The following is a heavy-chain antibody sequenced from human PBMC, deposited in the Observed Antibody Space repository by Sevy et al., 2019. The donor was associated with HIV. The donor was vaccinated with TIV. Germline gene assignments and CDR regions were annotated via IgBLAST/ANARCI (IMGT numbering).Heavy chain of an antibody. CDR3: ARDLVSGDAFDI. CDR2: IYSGGST. V-gene: IGHV3-53*01. Sequence: GGSLRLSCAASGFTVSSNYMSWVRQAPGKGLEWVSVIYSGGSTYYADSVKGRFTNSRNNSKNTLYLQMNSLRAEDTAVYYCARDLVSGDAFDIWGQGTMVTVSS. CDR1: GFTVSSNY. D-gene: IGHD1-26*01. J-gene: IGHJ3*02.